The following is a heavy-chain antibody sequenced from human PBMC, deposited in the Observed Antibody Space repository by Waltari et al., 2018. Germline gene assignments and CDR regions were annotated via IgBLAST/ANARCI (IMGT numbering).Heavy chain of an antibody. CDR1: GYTFTSYA. CDR3: ARDRVYYDSSGYDV. CDR2: INAGNGNT. V-gene: IGHV1-3*01. J-gene: IGHJ4*02. D-gene: IGHD3-22*01. Sequence: QVQLVQSGAEVKKPGASVKVSCKASGYTFTSYAMHWVRQAPGQRLEWMGWINAGNGNTKYSQKCQGRVTITRDTSASTAYMELSSLRSEDTAVYYCARDRVYYDSSGYDVWGQGTLVTVSS.